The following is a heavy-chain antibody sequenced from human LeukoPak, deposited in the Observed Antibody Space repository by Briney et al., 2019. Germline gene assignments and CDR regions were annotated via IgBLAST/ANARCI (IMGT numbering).Heavy chain of an antibody. CDR3: ARDLNTYYYDSSGFDI. Sequence: SETLSLTCTVSGGSISSYYWSWIRQPAGKGLEWIGRIYTSGSTNYNPSLKSRVTMSVDTSKNQFSLKLSSVTAADTAVYYCARDLNTYYYDSSGFDIWGQGTMVTVSS. CDR1: GGSISSYY. V-gene: IGHV4-4*07. D-gene: IGHD3-22*01. CDR2: IYTSGST. J-gene: IGHJ3*02.